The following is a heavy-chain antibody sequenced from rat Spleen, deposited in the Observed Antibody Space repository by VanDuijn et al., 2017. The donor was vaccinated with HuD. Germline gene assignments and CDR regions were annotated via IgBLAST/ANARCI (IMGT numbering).Heavy chain of an antibody. CDR3: ARQNYGFKPWYFDY. CDR2: ISYSGST. V-gene: IGHV3-1*01. CDR1: GYSITNNY. Sequence: EVQLQESGPGLVKPSQSLSLTCSVTGYSITNNYWGWIRKFPGNKMEWMGYISYSGSTSYNPSLKSRISITRETSKNQFFLQLNSVTTEDTATYYCARQNYGFKPWYFDYWGQGVMVTVSS. J-gene: IGHJ2*01. D-gene: IGHD1-9*01.